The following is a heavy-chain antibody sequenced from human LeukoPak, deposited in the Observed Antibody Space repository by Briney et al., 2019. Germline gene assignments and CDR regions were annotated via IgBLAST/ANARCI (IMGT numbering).Heavy chain of an antibody. V-gene: IGHV3-7*04. CDR2: INQNGGAK. CDR1: GFIFSTYW. CDR3: PRDGIDY. J-gene: IGHJ4*02. Sequence: GGSLRLSFAASGFIFSTYWMSWGRQAPGKWLGWVANINQNGGAKYYADSVKGRFTISRDDEKNSVYLAMTNLRADATDVYYCPRDGIDYWGQGTLVTVSS. D-gene: IGHD1-26*01.